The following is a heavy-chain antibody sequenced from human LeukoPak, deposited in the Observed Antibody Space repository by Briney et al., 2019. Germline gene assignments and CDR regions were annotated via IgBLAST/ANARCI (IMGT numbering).Heavy chain of an antibody. Sequence: PSETLSLTCTVSGDSISSSRFYWAWIRQPPGKGLEWIGSILYTGRTFYNPSLKSRVTISVDTSKNQFSLRLGSVTASDAAVYYCARRDVGATIDYWGQGTLVTVSS. D-gene: IGHD1-26*01. CDR1: GDSISSSRFY. CDR2: ILYTGRT. CDR3: ARRDVGATIDY. J-gene: IGHJ4*02. V-gene: IGHV4-39*01.